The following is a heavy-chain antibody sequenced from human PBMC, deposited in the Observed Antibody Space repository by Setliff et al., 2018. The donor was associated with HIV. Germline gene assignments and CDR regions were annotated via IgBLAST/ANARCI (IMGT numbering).Heavy chain of an antibody. Sequence: PSETLSLTCAVSGYSLSSDYYWGWIRQPPGKGLEWIGYIYYYSGSTYYNPSFKSRVTISVDTSKNWFSLKLASVTAADTAVYYCARLTGNTSGYRRFDPWGQGALVTVSS. D-gene: IGHD1-20*01. J-gene: IGHJ5*02. V-gene: IGHV4-38-2*01. CDR2: IYYYSGST. CDR3: ARLTGNTSGYRRFDP. CDR1: GYSLSSDYY.